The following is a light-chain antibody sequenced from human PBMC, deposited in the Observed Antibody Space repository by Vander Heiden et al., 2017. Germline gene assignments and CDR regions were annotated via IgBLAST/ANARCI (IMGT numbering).Light chain of an antibody. CDR2: GNT. CDR1: SSNIGAPYD. Sequence: QSVLTQPPSVSGAPGPRVTISCTGSSSNIGAPYDVHWYQQLPGTAPKLLIYGNTNRPSGVPDRFSGSKSGTSASLAITGLQAEDEADYYCQSYDSSLSGSVFGTGTKVTVL. CDR3: QSYDSSLSGSV. V-gene: IGLV1-40*01. J-gene: IGLJ1*01.